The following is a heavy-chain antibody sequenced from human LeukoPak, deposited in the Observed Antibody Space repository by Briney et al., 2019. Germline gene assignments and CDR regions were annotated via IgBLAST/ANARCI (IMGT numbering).Heavy chain of an antibody. V-gene: IGHV1-2*02. CDR1: GYTFTGYD. CDR2: ISPNSGGT. D-gene: IGHD3-10*01. J-gene: IGHJ3*02. Sequence: GASVRVSCKASGYTFTGYDIHWVRQAPGQGPEWMGWISPNSGGTNYAQKFQDRVSMTRDTSINTAYMEQSRLRSDDTAVYYCVRDGSFDIWGQGTMVTVSS. CDR3: VRDGSFDI.